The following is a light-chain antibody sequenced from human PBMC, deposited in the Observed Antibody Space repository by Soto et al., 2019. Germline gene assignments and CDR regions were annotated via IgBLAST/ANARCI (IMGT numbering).Light chain of an antibody. Sequence: EIVLTQSPGTLSLSPGERGTLSFMASQSVSSNYLAWYQQKPGQAPRLLIYGASNRATGIPDRFSGSGSGTDFTLTISRLEPEDFAVYYCQQYGSSPITFGQGTRLEIK. CDR3: QQYGSSPIT. V-gene: IGKV3-20*01. CDR2: GAS. J-gene: IGKJ5*01. CDR1: QSVSSNY.